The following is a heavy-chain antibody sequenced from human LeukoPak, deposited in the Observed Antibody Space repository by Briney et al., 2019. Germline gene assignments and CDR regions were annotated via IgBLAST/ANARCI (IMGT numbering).Heavy chain of an antibody. CDR3: ARGTGYSSGWYNWFDP. CDR1: GFTFSSYW. V-gene: IGHV3-74*01. J-gene: IGHJ5*02. D-gene: IGHD6-19*01. CDR2: INSDGSST. Sequence: GGSLRLSCAASGFTFSSYWMHWVRQAPGKGLVWVSRINSDGSSTSYADSVKGRFTIARDNAKNTLYLQMNSLRAEDTAVYYCARGTGYSSGWYNWFDPWGQGTLVTVSS.